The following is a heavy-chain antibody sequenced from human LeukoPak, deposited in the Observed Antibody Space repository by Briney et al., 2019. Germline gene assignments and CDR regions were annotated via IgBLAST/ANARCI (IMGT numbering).Heavy chain of an antibody. D-gene: IGHD3-22*01. CDR1: GNTFTSYA. CDR3: ARASHYYDSSGHDY. J-gene: IGHJ4*02. V-gene: IGHV1-3*01. Sequence: ASVKVSCKASGNTFTSYAMHWVRQAPGQRLEWMGWINAGNGNTKYSQKFQGRVTITRDTSASTAYMELSSLRSEDTAVYYCARASHYYDSSGHDYWGQGTLVTVSS. CDR2: INAGNGNT.